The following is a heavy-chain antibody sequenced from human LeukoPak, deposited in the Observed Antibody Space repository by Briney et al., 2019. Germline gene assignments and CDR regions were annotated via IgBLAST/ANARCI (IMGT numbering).Heavy chain of an antibody. Sequence: GRSLRLSCAASGFTFDDYGMHWVRQAPGKGLEWVSGISWNSGSIGYADSVKGRFTISRDNAKNSLFLQMSSLRAEDTALYYCASARGRRDGYSFGAFDLWGQGTMVNVSS. CDR3: ASARGRRDGYSFGAFDL. CDR2: ISWNSGSI. CDR1: GFTFDDYG. V-gene: IGHV3-9*01. D-gene: IGHD5-24*01. J-gene: IGHJ3*01.